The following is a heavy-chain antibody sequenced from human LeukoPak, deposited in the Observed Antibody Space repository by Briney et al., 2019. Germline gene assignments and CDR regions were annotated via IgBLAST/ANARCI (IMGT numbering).Heavy chain of an antibody. Sequence: PGGSLRLSCAASGFTFSSYAMHWVRQAPGKGLEWVAVLSYDGTNEDYADSVTGRFTISRDNSKNTLYLQMNSLGTEDTAVYFCARESGMDVWGQGTTVTVSS. J-gene: IGHJ6*02. CDR1: GFTFSSYA. V-gene: IGHV3-30-3*01. CDR3: ARESGMDV. CDR2: LSYDGTNE.